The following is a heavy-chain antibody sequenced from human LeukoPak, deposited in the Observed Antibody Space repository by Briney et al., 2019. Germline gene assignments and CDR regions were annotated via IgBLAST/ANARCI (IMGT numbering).Heavy chain of an antibody. CDR2: IRYDGSNK. J-gene: IGHJ4*02. CDR1: GFTFSSYG. Sequence: GGSLRLSCVASGFTFSSYGMHWVRQAPGKGLEWVAFIRYDGSNKYYADSVKGRFTISRDNSKNTLYLQMNSLRAEDTAVYYCAKDQAGYSSSPGVWGQGTLVTVSS. V-gene: IGHV3-30*02. D-gene: IGHD6-13*01. CDR3: AKDQAGYSSSPGV.